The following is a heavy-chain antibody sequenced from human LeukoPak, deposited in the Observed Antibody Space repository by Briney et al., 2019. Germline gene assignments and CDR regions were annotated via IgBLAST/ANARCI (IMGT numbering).Heavy chain of an antibody. CDR3: AKGDDIGKHPTRAYYFDT. CDR2: TGLNSVNT. V-gene: IGHV3-23*01. CDR1: GFTFSRHA. Sequence: GGSLRLSCAASGFTFSRHAMSWVRQAPGKGLEWVSTTGLNSVNTLCAESVHGRFSISRDNSKNTLDLQMDNLRVDDTAVYYCAKGDDIGKHPTRAYYFDTWVQGTLVTVSS. J-gene: IGHJ4*02. D-gene: IGHD5-24*01.